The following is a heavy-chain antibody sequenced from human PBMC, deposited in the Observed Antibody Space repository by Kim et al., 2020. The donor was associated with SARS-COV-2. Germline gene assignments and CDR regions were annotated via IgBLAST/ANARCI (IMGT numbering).Heavy chain of an antibody. J-gene: IGHJ4*02. V-gene: IGHV1-46*01. CDR3: ARGGDSGYDNFDY. Sequence: AQKFQGRVTVTRDTSTSTVYIELSSLTSEDTALYYCARGGDSGYDNFDYWGQGTLVTVSS. D-gene: IGHD5-12*01.